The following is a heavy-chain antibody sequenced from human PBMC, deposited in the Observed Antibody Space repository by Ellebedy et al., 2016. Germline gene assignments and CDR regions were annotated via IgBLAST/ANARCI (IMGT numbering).Heavy chain of an antibody. CDR3: ARHWETYYYDSGSYDRYYYYGMDV. V-gene: IGHV5-51*01. Sequence: GESLKISXKGSGYSFASFWIGWVRQMPGKGLEWMGIIYPGDSDIRYSPSFQGQVTISADKSISTAYLQWSSLKASDTGMYYCARHWETYYYDSGSYDRYYYYGMDVWGQGTTVTVSS. CDR1: GYSFASFW. J-gene: IGHJ6*02. CDR2: IYPGDSDI. D-gene: IGHD3-22*01.